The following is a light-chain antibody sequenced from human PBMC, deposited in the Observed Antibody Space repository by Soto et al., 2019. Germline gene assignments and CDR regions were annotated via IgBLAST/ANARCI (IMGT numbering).Light chain of an antibody. Sequence: DIQGTQSPSSLSASVGDRVTITCRASQDIKNYLNWYQRKPGTAPRLLIYAASNLHSGVPSTFSASGYGTEFALNISSLQADDFGTYYCQQGFSLPWTFGQGTKVEVK. V-gene: IGKV1-39*01. CDR3: QQGFSLPWT. CDR2: AAS. CDR1: QDIKNY. J-gene: IGKJ1*01.